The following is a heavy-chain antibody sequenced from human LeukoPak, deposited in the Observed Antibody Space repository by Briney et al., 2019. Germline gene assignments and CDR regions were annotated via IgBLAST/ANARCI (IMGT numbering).Heavy chain of an antibody. V-gene: IGHV1-18*01. J-gene: IGHJ4*02. Sequence: ASVKVSCKASGYTFSNYVLTWVRQAPGQGLEWMGRISTYTGNSNYAQKFQDRVTMTTDTSTSTAYMELRNLSSDDTAVYYCARTMTTGTTHGELGFWGQGTLVTVSS. CDR1: GYTFSNYV. CDR2: ISTYTGNS. CDR3: ARTMTTGTTHGELGF. D-gene: IGHD4-17*01.